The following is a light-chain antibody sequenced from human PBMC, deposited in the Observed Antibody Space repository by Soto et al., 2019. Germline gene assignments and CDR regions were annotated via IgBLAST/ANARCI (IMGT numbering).Light chain of an antibody. V-gene: IGKV1-39*01. CDR3: QQSYSTTWT. Sequence: DIQMTQAPSSLSASVGDRVTITCRASQGISTHLNWYQQKPGKAPKFLIYAASSLQSGVPSRFSGSGSETDFTLTISSLQPEDFATYSCQQSYSTTWTVGQGTKVDIK. J-gene: IGKJ1*01. CDR1: QGISTH. CDR2: AAS.